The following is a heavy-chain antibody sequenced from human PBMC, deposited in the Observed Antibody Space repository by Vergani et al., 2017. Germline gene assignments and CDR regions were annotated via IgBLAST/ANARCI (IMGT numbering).Heavy chain of an antibody. CDR2: ISSSSSTI. V-gene: IGHV3-48*04. D-gene: IGHD7-27*01. CDR3: ARVTPGVSDGGMDV. Sequence: EVQLVESGGGLAQPGGSLRFSCAASGFTFSSYSMNWVRQAPGKGLEWVSYISSSSSTIYYADSVKGRFTISRDNAKNSLYLQMNSLRAEDTAVYYCARVTPGVSDGGMDVWGQGTTVTVSS. CDR1: GFTFSSYS. J-gene: IGHJ6*02.